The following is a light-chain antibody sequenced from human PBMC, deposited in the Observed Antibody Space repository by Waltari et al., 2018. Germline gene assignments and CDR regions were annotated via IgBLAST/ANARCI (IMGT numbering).Light chain of an antibody. CDR2: GAS. J-gene: IGKJ1*01. Sequence: EIVLTQSPGSLSSFPGERVTTSCRASQSVSRALAWYQQKPGQAPRLLIFGASNRATGIPDRFSGSGSETDFSLTISRLEPEDFAVYYCQHYVRLPATFGRGTKVEIK. CDR1: QSVSRA. CDR3: QHYVRLPAT. V-gene: IGKV3-20*01.